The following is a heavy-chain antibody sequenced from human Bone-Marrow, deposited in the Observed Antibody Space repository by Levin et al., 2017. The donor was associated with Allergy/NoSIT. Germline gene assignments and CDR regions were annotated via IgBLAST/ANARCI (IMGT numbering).Heavy chain of an antibody. J-gene: IGHJ6*02. CDR3: ARKFQSYDFWSGYYTPWDDGMDV. D-gene: IGHD3-3*01. V-gene: IGHV3-7*01. Sequence: GGSLRLSCAASGFTFSSYWMSWVRQAPGKGLEWVANIKQDGSEKYYVDSVKGRFTISRDNAKNSLYLQMNSLRAEDTAVYYCARKFQSYDFWSGYYTPWDDGMDVWGQGTTVTVSS. CDR2: IKQDGSEK. CDR1: GFTFSSYW.